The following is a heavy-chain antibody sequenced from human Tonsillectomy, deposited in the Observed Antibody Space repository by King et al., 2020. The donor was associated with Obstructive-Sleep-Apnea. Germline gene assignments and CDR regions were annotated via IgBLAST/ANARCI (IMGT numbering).Heavy chain of an antibody. Sequence: VQLQESGPRLVKSSETLSVTCHISGDSVATGYWSWMRQPPGKGLEWIGYIYNSADTNYNPSLKSRLIVSLDRANNEVSLKLASVTAADTATYYCARDRSVGAFDYWGQGLLVTVSS. CDR1: GDSVATGY. CDR3: ARDRSVGAFDY. CDR2: IYNSADT. V-gene: IGHV4-59*02. J-gene: IGHJ4*02. D-gene: IGHD3-10*01.